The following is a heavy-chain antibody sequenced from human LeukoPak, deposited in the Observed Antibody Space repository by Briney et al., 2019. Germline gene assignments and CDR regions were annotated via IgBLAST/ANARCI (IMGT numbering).Heavy chain of an antibody. J-gene: IGHJ4*02. CDR2: IYHSGST. CDR3: ARHANTGATGQGGFDY. Sequence: PSETLSLTCAVSGGSISSSNWWSWVRQPPGKGLEWIGEIYHSGSTNYNPSLKSRVTISVDKSKNQFSLKLSSVTAADTAVYYCARHANTGATGQGGFDYWGQGTLVTVSS. D-gene: IGHD1-7*01. V-gene: IGHV4-4*02. CDR1: GGSISSSNW.